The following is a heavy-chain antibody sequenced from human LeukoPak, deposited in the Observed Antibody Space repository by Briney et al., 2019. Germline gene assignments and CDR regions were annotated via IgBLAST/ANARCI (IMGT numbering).Heavy chain of an antibody. CDR1: GFTFSSYG. Sequence: HPGRSLRLSCAASGFTFSSYGMHWVRQAPGKGLEWVAVISYDGSNKYYADSVKGRFTISRDNSKNTLYLQMNSLRAEDTAVYYCARESYYDSSGYYGARYFDYWGQGTLVTVSS. D-gene: IGHD3-22*01. CDR2: ISYDGSNK. V-gene: IGHV3-30*03. CDR3: ARESYYDSSGYYGARYFDY. J-gene: IGHJ4*02.